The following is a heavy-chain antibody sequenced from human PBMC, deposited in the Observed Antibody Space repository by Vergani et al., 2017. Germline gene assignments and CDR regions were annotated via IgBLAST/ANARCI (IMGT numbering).Heavy chain of an antibody. V-gene: IGHV4-34*01. CDR2: INHSGST. CDR1: GGSFSGYY. J-gene: IGHJ6*03. Sequence: QVQLQQWGAGLLKPSETLSLTCAVYGGSFSGYYWSWIRQPPGKGLEWIGEINHSGSTNYNPSLKSRVTISVDTSKNQFSLKLGSVTAADTAVYYCARLSGYSNAFSGYYYYMDVWGKGTTVTVSS. CDR3: ARLSGYSNAFSGYYYYMDV. D-gene: IGHD5-18*01.